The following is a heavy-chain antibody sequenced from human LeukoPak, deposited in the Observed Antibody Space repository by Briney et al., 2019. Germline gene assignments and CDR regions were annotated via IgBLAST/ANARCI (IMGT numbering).Heavy chain of an antibody. CDR2: IYYSGST. V-gene: IGHV4-61*01. Sequence: SETLSLTCTVSGGSVSSGSYYWSWIRQPPGKGLEWIGYIYYSGSTNYNPSLKSRVTISVDTSKNQLSLKLSSVTAADTAVYYCARGGSYYDFWSGYYKYFDYWGQGTLVTVSS. CDR3: ARGGSYYDFWSGYYKYFDY. J-gene: IGHJ4*02. CDR1: GGSVSSGSYY. D-gene: IGHD3-3*01.